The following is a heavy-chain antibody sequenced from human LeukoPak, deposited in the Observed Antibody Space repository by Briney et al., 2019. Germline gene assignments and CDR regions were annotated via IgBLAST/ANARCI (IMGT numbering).Heavy chain of an antibody. CDR2: IYHTGKT. CDR3: ARDVTSNDNCFDP. V-gene: IGHV4-31*03. CDR1: GASLISGGFY. J-gene: IGHJ5*02. D-gene: IGHD4/OR15-4a*01. Sequence: PSETLSLTYTVSGASLISGGFYWSWIRQHPGKGLEWIGYIYHTGKTYYNPSLKSRVTMSMDTSKRQFSLNLTSVTAADTAVYYCARDVTSNDNCFDPWGQGALVTVSS.